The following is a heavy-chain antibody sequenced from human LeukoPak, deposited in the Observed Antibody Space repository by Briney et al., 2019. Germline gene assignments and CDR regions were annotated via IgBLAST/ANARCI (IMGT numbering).Heavy chain of an antibody. CDR2: IYYSGST. Sequence: SETLSLTCTVSGVSVSSYYWSWIRQPPGKGLEWIGYIYYSGSTNYNPSLKSRVTISVDTSKNQFSLKLSSVTAADTAVYHCARDNWNYGSSMDVWGQGTTVTVSS. CDR1: GVSVSSYY. J-gene: IGHJ6*02. D-gene: IGHD1-7*01. V-gene: IGHV4-59*02. CDR3: ARDNWNYGSSMDV.